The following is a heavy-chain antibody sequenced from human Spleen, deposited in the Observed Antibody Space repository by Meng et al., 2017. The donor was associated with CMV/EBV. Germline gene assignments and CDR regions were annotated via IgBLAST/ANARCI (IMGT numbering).Heavy chain of an antibody. CDR3: ARDRGITNYFDF. V-gene: IGHV1-46*01. D-gene: IGHD3-10*01. CDR1: GYTFTSYG. CDR2: INPDGGST. Sequence: ASVKVSCKASGYTFTSYGISWVRQAPGQGLEWMGMINPDGGSTSYAQKFQDRIIMTKDTSTNTVYMELSSLRSEDTAIYYCARDRGITNYFDFWGQGTPVTVSS. J-gene: IGHJ4*02.